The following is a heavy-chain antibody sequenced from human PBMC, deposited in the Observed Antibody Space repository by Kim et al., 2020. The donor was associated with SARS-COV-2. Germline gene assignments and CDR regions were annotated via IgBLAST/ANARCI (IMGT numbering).Heavy chain of an antibody. J-gene: IGHJ6*02. CDR3: ASYLGYCSSTSCYGGYYYYGMDV. V-gene: IGHV1-69*13. CDR1: GGTFSSYA. D-gene: IGHD2-2*01. CDR2: IIPIFGTA. Sequence: SVKVSCKASGGTFSSYAISWVRQAPGQGLEWMGGIIPIFGTANYAQKFQGRGTITADESTSTAYMELSSLRSEDTAVYYCASYLGYCSSTSCYGGYYYYGMDVWGQGTTVTVSS.